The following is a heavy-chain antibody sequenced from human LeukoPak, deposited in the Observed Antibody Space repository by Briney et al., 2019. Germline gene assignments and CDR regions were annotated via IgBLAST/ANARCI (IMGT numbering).Heavy chain of an antibody. Sequence: GGSLRLSCAASGFTFSSYAMSWVRQAPGKGLEWVSAISGSGGSTYYADSVKGRFTISRDNSKNTLYLQMNSLRAEDTAVYYCSGGISNYCSGGSCYPGGAFDIRGQGTMVTVSS. D-gene: IGHD2-15*01. CDR3: SGGISNYCSGGSCYPGGAFDI. J-gene: IGHJ3*02. CDR1: GFTFSSYA. V-gene: IGHV3-23*01. CDR2: ISGSGGST.